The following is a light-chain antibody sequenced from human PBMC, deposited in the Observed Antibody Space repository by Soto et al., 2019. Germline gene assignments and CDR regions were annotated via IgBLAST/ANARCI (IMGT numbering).Light chain of an antibody. Sequence: DIQMTQSPSTLSASVGDRVTITCRASQSISSWLAWYQQKPGKAPKLLIYKASSLESGVPSRFSGSGSGTEFTLTISSLQPDDVETYYCQQYNSYLWAFVQGTKVDIK. CDR2: KAS. J-gene: IGKJ1*01. CDR1: QSISSW. V-gene: IGKV1-5*03. CDR3: QQYNSYLWA.